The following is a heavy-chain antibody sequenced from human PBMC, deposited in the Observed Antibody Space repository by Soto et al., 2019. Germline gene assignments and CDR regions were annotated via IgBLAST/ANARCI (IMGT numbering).Heavy chain of an antibody. Sequence: QVQLVESGGGVVQPGRSLRLSCAASGFTFSSYAMHWVRQAPGKGLEWVAVISYDGSNKYYADSVKGRFTISRDNSKNTLYMPMNSLRAEDTAVYYCAYIGYCSGGSCYGVDAFDIWGQGTMVTVSS. CDR2: ISYDGSNK. D-gene: IGHD2-15*01. CDR3: AYIGYCSGGSCYGVDAFDI. CDR1: GFTFSSYA. J-gene: IGHJ3*02. V-gene: IGHV3-30-3*01.